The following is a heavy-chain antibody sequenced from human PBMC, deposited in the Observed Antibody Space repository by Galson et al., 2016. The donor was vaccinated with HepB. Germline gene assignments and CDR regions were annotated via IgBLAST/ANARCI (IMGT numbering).Heavy chain of an antibody. CDR3: ARPDSSVYAFDV. Sequence: SLRLSCAASGFTFSSYEMNWVRQAPGKGLEWISYISSIGDTTYYADSVKGRFTISRDNAKNSLYLQMNSLSAEDTAVYYCARPDSSVYAFDVWGQGTMVTVSS. D-gene: IGHD3-22*01. CDR2: ISSIGDTT. J-gene: IGHJ3*01. V-gene: IGHV3-48*03. CDR1: GFTFSSYE.